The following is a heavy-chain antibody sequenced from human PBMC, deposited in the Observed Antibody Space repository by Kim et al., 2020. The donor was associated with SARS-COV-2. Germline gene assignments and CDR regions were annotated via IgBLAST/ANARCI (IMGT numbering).Heavy chain of an antibody. CDR1: GFTFSSYS. D-gene: IGHD3-22*01. CDR2: IGNGGSKK. Sequence: GGSLRLSCAASGFTFSSYSMNWVRQAPGKGLEWVASIGNGGSKKYYADSVKGRFTISRDNAKNSLYLQMNSLRAEDTAVYYCARDYYDSSGSLDYWGQGTLVTVSS. J-gene: IGHJ4*02. CDR3: ARDYYDSSGSLDY. V-gene: IGHV3-21*01.